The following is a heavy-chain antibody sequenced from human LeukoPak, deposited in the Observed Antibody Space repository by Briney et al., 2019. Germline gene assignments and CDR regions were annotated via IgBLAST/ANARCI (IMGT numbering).Heavy chain of an antibody. CDR2: IYYTGNM. V-gene: IGHV4-59*12. CDR3: ARGGDRSSWSIDY. CDR1: GGSIINDY. Sequence: SETLSLTCSVSGGSIINDYWNWIRQPPGRGLEWIGYIYYTGNMLYSPPLKSRVTISVDTSKNQFSLKLKSVTAADTAVYYCARGGDRSSWSIDYWGQGTLVTVSS. D-gene: IGHD6-13*01. J-gene: IGHJ4*02.